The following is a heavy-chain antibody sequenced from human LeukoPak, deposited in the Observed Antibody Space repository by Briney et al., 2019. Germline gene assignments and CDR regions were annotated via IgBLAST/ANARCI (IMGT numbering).Heavy chain of an antibody. CDR2: ISSDGSNK. Sequence: GGSLRLSCAASGFTFSSYAMHWVRQAPGKGLEWVAVISSDGSNKYYADSMKGRFTISRDNAKNSLYLQMNSLRAEDTAVYYRAGELELLGWWFDPWGQGTLVTVSS. D-gene: IGHD1-7*01. CDR1: GFTFSSYA. CDR3: AGELELLGWWFDP. J-gene: IGHJ5*02. V-gene: IGHV3-30*04.